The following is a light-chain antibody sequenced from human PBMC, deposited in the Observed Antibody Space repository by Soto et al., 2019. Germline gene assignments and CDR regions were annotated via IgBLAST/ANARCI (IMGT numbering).Light chain of an antibody. J-gene: IGKJ1*01. V-gene: IGKV3-20*01. CDR1: QSVASRN. CDR2: GAS. Sequence: EIVLTQSPGTLSLSPGERATLSCRASQSVASRNLAWYQQKSGQGPRLLIYGASSRAIHTPDRFSGSGSGTDFTLTISGLEPEDFAVYYCQHFGNSLWTFGQGTKVEI. CDR3: QHFGNSLWT.